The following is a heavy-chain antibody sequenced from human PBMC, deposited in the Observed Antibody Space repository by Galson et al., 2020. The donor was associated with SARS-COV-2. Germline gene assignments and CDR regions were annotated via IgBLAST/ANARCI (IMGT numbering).Heavy chain of an antibody. CDR3: ARIDSSGCRGNY. J-gene: IGHJ4*02. Sequence: ESGPTLVKPTQTLTLTCTFSGFSLTTSGMCVNWIRQPPGKALEWLARIDWDGDKYYSTSLKTRLTISKDTSKNQVVLTMTDMDSVDTATYYCARIDSSGCRGNYWGQGTPVTVSS. CDR2: IDWDGDK. V-gene: IGHV2-70*11. D-gene: IGHD6-19*01. CDR1: GFSLTTSGMC.